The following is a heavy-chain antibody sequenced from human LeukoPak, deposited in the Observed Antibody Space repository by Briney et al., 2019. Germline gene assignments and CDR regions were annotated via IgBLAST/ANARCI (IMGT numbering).Heavy chain of an antibody. CDR1: DGSISSGSYY. Sequence: SQTLSLTCTVSDGSISSGSYYWSWIRQPAGKGLEWIGRIYSSGSTNYNPSLKSRVTISLDTSKNQFSLKLNSVTAADTAVYYCARELRDGWFDPWGQGTLVTVSS. D-gene: IGHD3-3*01. CDR2: IYSSGST. V-gene: IGHV4-61*02. J-gene: IGHJ5*02. CDR3: ARELRDGWFDP.